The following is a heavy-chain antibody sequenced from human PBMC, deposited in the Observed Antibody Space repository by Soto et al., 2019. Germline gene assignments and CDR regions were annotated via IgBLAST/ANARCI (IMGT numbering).Heavy chain of an antibody. CDR2: IYKSGST. J-gene: IGHJ3*02. V-gene: IGHV4-30-4*01. D-gene: IGHD1-20*01. CDR1: GDSINSGHYY. CDR3: ARPLTGTYEGAFDI. Sequence: SETLSLTCTVSGDSINSGHYYWSWIRQPPGKGLEWIGYIYKSGSTYYIPSLESRLTISVDTSKNQISLRLTSVTAADTAVYFCARPLTGTYEGAFDIWGRGTMVTVSS.